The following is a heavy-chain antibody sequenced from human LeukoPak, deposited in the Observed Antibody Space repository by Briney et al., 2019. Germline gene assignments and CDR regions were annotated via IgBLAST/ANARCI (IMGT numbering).Heavy chain of an antibody. Sequence: SETLSLTCTVSGGSISSYYWSWIRQPPGKGLEWVGYIYYSGSTNYNPSLKSRVTISVDTSKNQFSLKLSSVTAADTAVYYCASGSNSDYYDSSGRFDYWGQGTLVTVSS. D-gene: IGHD3-22*01. CDR3: ASGSNSDYYDSSGRFDY. V-gene: IGHV4-59*01. J-gene: IGHJ4*02. CDR1: GGSISSYY. CDR2: IYYSGST.